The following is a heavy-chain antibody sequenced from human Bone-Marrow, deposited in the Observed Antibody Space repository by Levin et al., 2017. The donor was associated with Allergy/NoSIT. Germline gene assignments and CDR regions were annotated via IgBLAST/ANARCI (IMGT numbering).Heavy chain of an antibody. CDR3: ARGEGMSCTNGVCSYPFDN. D-gene: IGHD2-8*01. V-gene: IGHV4-34*01. Sequence: SQTLSLTCTVYGGSFSAYYWSWIRRPPGMGLEWIGEINHRGSTNYNPSLKSRVTLSVDTSHFQLSLRLSSVTAADTAVYYCARGEGMSCTNGVCSYPFDNWGQGTLVTVSS. J-gene: IGHJ4*02. CDR2: INHRGST. CDR1: GGSFSAYY.